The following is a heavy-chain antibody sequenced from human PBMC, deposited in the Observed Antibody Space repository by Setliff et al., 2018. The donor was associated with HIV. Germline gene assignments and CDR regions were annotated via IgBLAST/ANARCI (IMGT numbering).Heavy chain of an antibody. CDR1: GGTFGGNA. J-gene: IGHJ5*02. Sequence: ASVKVSCKVSGGTFGGNAFSWVRQAPGQGLEWMGGIIPIFGTTNYAQRFQDRVSITTDESTGTVYMELSSLKLEDTGVYYCARDRYWGGYRYQGNWFDLWGQGTQVTVSS. V-gene: IGHV1-69*05. D-gene: IGHD3-16*02. CDR2: IIPIFGTT. CDR3: ARDRYWGGYRYQGNWFDL.